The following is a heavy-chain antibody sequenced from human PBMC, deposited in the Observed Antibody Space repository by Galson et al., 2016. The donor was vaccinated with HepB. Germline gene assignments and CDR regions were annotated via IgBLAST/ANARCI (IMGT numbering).Heavy chain of an antibody. Sequence: SLRLSCAASGFTFRNYVMSWVRQAPGKGLEWVSSITGSSDSTYYADSVKGRFTISRDNSKNTLYLQMKSLRVEDTAVYYCAKGGQIFDPWGQGTLVSVSS. CDR1: GFTFRNYV. D-gene: IGHD2-15*01. CDR3: AKGGQIFDP. V-gene: IGHV3-23*01. J-gene: IGHJ5*02. CDR2: ITGSSDST.